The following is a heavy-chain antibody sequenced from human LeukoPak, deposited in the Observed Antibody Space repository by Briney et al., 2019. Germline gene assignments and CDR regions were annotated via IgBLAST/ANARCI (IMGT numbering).Heavy chain of an antibody. CDR2: IYYSGST. Sequence: SETLSLTCTVSGGSISGSSYYWGWIRQPPGKGLEWIGSIYYSGSTYYNPSLKSRVTISVDTSKNQFSLKLNSVTAADTAVYYCANAAVAGTHDFDYWGQGTLVTVSS. D-gene: IGHD6-19*01. CDR3: ANAAVAGTHDFDY. V-gene: IGHV4-39*07. J-gene: IGHJ4*02. CDR1: GGSISGSSYY.